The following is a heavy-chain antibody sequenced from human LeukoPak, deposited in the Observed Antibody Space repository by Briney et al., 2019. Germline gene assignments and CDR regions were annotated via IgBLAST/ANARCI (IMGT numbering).Heavy chain of an antibody. CDR1: GGSVSNGNYY. CDR2: MHYSGST. V-gene: IGHV4-61*01. CDR3: ARQAWKKFDY. Sequence: SETLSLTCTVSGGSVSNGNYYWSWIRQPPGKGLEWIGNMHYSGSTNYNPSLKSRVTMSVDTSNNQFSLRLSSVTAADTAVYYCARQAWKKFDYWGQGTLVTVSS. J-gene: IGHJ4*02. D-gene: IGHD1-1*01.